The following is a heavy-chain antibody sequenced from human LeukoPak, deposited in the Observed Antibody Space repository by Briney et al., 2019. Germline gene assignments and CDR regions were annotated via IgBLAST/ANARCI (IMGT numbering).Heavy chain of an antibody. J-gene: IGHJ3*01. D-gene: IGHD3-16*01. CDR2: IYHGGST. CDR3: ARYSDGNINGAFDP. V-gene: IGHV4-30-2*01. Sequence: SSETLSLTCTISGGSITSGSYSWSWIRQPPGKGLEWIGFIYHGGSTFYNPSLRSRATISIGWTRTQFSLQLTSVTAADTAVHYCARYSDGNINGAFDPWGQGTMVIVSS. CDR1: GGSITSGSYS.